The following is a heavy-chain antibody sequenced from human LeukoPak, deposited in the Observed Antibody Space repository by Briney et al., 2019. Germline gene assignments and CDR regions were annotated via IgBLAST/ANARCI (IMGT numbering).Heavy chain of an antibody. D-gene: IGHD3-3*01. V-gene: IGHV3-53*04. CDR1: GLTVSSNY. Sequence: GGSLRLSCAASGLTVSSNYMSWVRQAPGKGLEWVSVIYSGGSTYYADSVKGRFTISRHNSKNTLYLQMNSLRAEDTAVYYCARVRGLRFLEWFLDYWGQGTLVTVSS. CDR2: IYSGGST. J-gene: IGHJ4*02. CDR3: ARVRGLRFLEWFLDY.